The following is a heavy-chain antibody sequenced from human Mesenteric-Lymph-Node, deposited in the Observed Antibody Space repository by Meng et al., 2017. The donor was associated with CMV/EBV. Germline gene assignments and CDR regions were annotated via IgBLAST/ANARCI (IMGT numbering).Heavy chain of an antibody. CDR3: ARHQRWLKSEGGFNY. Sequence: QGQQRRGGEGLWKPSETLSLTCAVYGGSFSGYYWSWIRQPPGKGLEWIGEINHSGSTNYNPSLKSRVTISVDTSKNQFSLKLSSVTAVDTAVYYCARHQRWLKSEGGFNYWGQGTLVTVSS. J-gene: IGHJ4*02. CDR1: GGSFSGYY. V-gene: IGHV4-34*01. CDR2: INHSGST. D-gene: IGHD4-23*01.